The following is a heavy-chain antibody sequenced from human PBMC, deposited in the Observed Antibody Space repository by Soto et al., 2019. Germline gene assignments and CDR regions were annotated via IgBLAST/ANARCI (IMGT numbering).Heavy chain of an antibody. CDR3: AKRATGTYFDY. Sequence: GGSLRLSCVASGLTVSNNYMSWVRQAPGKGLEWVSIIYTIGTTYYADSVKGRFTISRDNSKNTLYLQMNSLRAEDTAVYYCAKRATGTYFDYWGQGTLVTVSS. D-gene: IGHD1-1*01. CDR1: GLTVSNNY. J-gene: IGHJ4*02. CDR2: IYTIGTT. V-gene: IGHV3-66*01.